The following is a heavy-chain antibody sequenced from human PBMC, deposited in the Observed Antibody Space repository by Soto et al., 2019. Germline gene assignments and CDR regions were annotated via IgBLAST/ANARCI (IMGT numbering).Heavy chain of an antibody. V-gene: IGHV1-69*06. CDR1: GGTFSSYA. CDR2: IIPIFGTA. D-gene: IGHD3-22*01. J-gene: IGHJ4*02. CDR3: ARGYYYDSSGYYRSYYFDY. Sequence: QVQLVQSGAEVKKPGSSVKVSCKASGGTFSSYAISWVRQAPGQGLEWMGGIIPIFGTANYAQKFQGRVTITADKSTSTAYMELSRLRSEDTAVYYCARGYYYDSSGYYRSYYFDYWGQGTLVTVSS.